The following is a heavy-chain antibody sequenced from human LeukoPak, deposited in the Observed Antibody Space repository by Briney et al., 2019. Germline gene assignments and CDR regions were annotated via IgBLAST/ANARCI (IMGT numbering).Heavy chain of an antibody. J-gene: IGHJ4*02. V-gene: IGHV3-33*01. D-gene: IGHD1-26*01. CDR1: GFTFSSYG. Sequence: GGSLRLSCAASGFTFSSYGMHWVRQAPGKGLEWVAVIWYDGSNKYYADSVKGRFTISVDTSKNQFSLKLSSVTAADTAAYYCARGRGSYYTPPYFDYWGQGTLVTVSS. CDR3: ARGRGSYYTPPYFDY. CDR2: IWYDGSNK.